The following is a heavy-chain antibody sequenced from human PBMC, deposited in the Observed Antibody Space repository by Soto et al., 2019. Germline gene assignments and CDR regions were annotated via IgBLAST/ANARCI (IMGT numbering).Heavy chain of an antibody. Sequence: KPSETLSLTCTVSGGSISSGGYYWSWIRQHPGKGLEWIGYIYYSGSTYYNPSLKSRVTISVDTSKNQFSLKLSSVTAADTAVYYCARTSYDSSGTAADPWGRGTLVTVSS. CDR1: GGSISSGGYY. J-gene: IGHJ5*02. CDR3: ARTSYDSSGTAADP. V-gene: IGHV4-31*03. D-gene: IGHD3-22*01. CDR2: IYYSGST.